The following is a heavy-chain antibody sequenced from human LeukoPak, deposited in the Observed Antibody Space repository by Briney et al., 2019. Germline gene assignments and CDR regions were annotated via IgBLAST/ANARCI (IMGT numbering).Heavy chain of an antibody. CDR1: GFTFSTYG. CDR2: IWYDGTNK. Sequence: GGFLRLSCAASGFTFSTYGMHWVRQAPGKGLEWVAVIWYDGTNKYYADSVKGRFTISRDNSKNMLYLQMNSLRAEDTAVYYCARGLYCISSSCYFGGGNYYYYMDVWGKGTTVTVSS. D-gene: IGHD2-2*01. J-gene: IGHJ6*03. CDR3: ARGLYCISSSCYFGGGNYYYYMDV. V-gene: IGHV3-33*01.